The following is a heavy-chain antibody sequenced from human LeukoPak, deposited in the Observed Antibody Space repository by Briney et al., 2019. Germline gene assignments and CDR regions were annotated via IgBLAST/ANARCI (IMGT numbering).Heavy chain of an antibody. Sequence: SETLSLTCTVSGDSISSSNYYWGWIRQPPGKGLEWIGSIYYSGSTYYNSSLKSRVTISVDTSKNQFSLKLSSVTAADTAVYYCARTGIYQGYYYYYYYMDVWGKGTTVTISS. V-gene: IGHV4-39*07. CDR2: IYYSGST. CDR1: GDSISSSNYY. J-gene: IGHJ6*03. CDR3: ARTGIYQGYYYYYYYMDV. D-gene: IGHD1-14*01.